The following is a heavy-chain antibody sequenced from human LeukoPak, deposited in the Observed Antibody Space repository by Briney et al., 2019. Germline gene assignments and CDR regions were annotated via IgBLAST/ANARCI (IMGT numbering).Heavy chain of an antibody. D-gene: IGHD3-3*01. V-gene: IGHV3-23*01. J-gene: IGHJ4*02. CDR1: GFTFSSYA. Sequence: GGSLRLSCAASGFTFSSYAMSWVRQAPGKGLEWVSAISGSGGSTYYADSVKGRFTISRDNSKNTLYLQMNSLRAEDTAVYYCAKHQGLITIFGELFDYWGQGTLVTVSS. CDR3: AKHQGLITIFGELFDY. CDR2: ISGSGGST.